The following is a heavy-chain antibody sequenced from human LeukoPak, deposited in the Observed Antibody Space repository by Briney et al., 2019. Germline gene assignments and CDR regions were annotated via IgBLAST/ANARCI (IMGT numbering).Heavy chain of an antibody. Sequence: GGSLRLSCAASGFTFSNYWMTWVRQAPGKGLEWVASINQDRGEIHYVDSVRGRFTISRDNAKNSLSLQMSSLTAEDTAVYYCARHYYGSGGFGYWGQGTLVTVSS. CDR1: GFTFSNYW. J-gene: IGHJ4*02. D-gene: IGHD3-10*01. CDR3: ARHYYGSGGFGY. V-gene: IGHV3-7*01. CDR2: INQDRGEI.